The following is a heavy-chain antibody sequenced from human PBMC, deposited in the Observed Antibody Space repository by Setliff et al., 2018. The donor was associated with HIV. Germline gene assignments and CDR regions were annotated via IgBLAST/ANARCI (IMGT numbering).Heavy chain of an antibody. J-gene: IGHJ4*02. CDR1: GGSLSGHY. V-gene: IGHV4-59*11. Sequence: ASETLSLTCAVYGGSLSGHYWTWVRQPPGKGLEWIGYIYYSGSTNYNPSLKSRVTISLDMSTSQFSLRLSSVTAADTAVYYCARAVYYFDFWGQGTLVTVSS. D-gene: IGHD1-20*01. CDR3: ARAVYYFDF. CDR2: IYYSGST.